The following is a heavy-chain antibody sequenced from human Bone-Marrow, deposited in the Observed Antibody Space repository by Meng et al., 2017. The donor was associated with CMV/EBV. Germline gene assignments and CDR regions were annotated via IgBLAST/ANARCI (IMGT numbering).Heavy chain of an antibody. CDR1: GYTFTSYD. D-gene: IGHD2-2*01. Sequence: ASVKVSCKASGYTFTSYDINWVRQATGQGLEWMRWINPNSGGTNYAQKFQGRVTMTRDTSISTAYMELSRLRSDDTAVYYCARGIVVVPAAIDYWGQGTLVTVSS. CDR3: ARGIVVVPAAIDY. V-gene: IGHV1-2*02. CDR2: INPNSGGT. J-gene: IGHJ4*02.